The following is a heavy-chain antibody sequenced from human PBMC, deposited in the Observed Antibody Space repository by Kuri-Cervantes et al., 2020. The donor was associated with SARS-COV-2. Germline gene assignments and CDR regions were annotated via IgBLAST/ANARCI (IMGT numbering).Heavy chain of an antibody. CDR1: GFTFSSYS. CDR3: ARLTIYSSFSYIDV. V-gene: IGHV3-21*01. CDR2: ISSSSSYI. Sequence: GESLKISCAASGFTFSSYSMNWVRQAPGRGLEWVSSISSSSSYIYYADSVKGRFTISRDNAKNSLYLQMNSLRAEDTAVYYCARLTIYSSFSYIDVWGRGTSVTVSS. J-gene: IGHJ6*03. D-gene: IGHD5-24*01.